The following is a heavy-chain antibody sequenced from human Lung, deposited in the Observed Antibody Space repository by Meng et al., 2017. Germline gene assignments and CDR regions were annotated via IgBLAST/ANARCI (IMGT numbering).Heavy chain of an antibody. V-gene: IGHV4-34*02. CDR3: VRRTYSSGWYFDY. CDR1: GGSFSGYY. Sequence: VPPQQWGAGLLKPSGTLSLTCAVYGGSFSGYYWSWIRQPPGKGLEWIGEIIDSGSTNYNPSLKSRVTISVDTSKNQFSLRVTSVTAADRAVYYCVRRTYSSGWYFDYWGQGTLVTVSS. J-gene: IGHJ4*02. CDR2: IIDSGST. D-gene: IGHD6-19*01.